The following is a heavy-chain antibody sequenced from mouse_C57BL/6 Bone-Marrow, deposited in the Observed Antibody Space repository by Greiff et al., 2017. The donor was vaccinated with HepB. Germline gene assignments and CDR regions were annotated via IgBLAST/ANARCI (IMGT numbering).Heavy chain of an antibody. Sequence: QVQLQQSGAELVRPGASVKLSCKASGYTFTDYYINWVKQRPGQGLEWIARIYPGSGNTYYNEKFKGKATLTAEKSSSTAYMQLSSLTSEDSAVYFCARCAVTTEFAYWGQGTLVTVSA. D-gene: IGHD2-2*01. CDR1: GYTFTDYY. CDR2: IYPGSGNT. CDR3: ARCAVTTEFAY. V-gene: IGHV1-76*01. J-gene: IGHJ3*01.